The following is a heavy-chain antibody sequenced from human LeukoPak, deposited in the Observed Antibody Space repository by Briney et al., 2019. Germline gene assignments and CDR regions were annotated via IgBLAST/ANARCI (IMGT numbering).Heavy chain of an antibody. CDR3: ARDSQAYYDILTGYPDY. Sequence: PGGSLRLSCAASGFTFSSYGMHWVRQAPGKGLEWVAVIWYDGSNKYYADSVKGRFTISRDNSKNTLYLQMNSLRAEDTAVYYCARDSQAYYDILTGYPDYWGQGTLVTVSS. J-gene: IGHJ4*02. V-gene: IGHV3-33*01. CDR2: IWYDGSNK. CDR1: GFTFSSYG. D-gene: IGHD3-9*01.